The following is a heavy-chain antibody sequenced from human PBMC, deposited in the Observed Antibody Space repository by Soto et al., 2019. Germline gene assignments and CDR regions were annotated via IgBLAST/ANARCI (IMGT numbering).Heavy chain of an antibody. CDR2: ISAYNGNT. V-gene: IGHV1-18*01. CDR3: ARELSTYYYGSGSYFFDY. D-gene: IGHD3-10*01. J-gene: IGHJ4*02. CDR1: GYTFTSYG. Sequence: QVQLVQSGAEVKKPGASVKVSCKASGYTFTSYGISWVRQAPGQGLEWMGWISAYNGNTNYAQKLQGRVTMTTDTSTSTAYMELRSLRSDDTAVYYCARELSTYYYGSGSYFFDYWGQGTLVTVSS.